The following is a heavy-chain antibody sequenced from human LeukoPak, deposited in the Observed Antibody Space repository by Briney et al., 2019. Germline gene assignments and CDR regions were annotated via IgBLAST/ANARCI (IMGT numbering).Heavy chain of an antibody. V-gene: IGHV3-9*01. J-gene: IGHJ4*02. CDR1: GFTFDDYA. CDR3: AKGLSAPEITMIPYFDY. Sequence: GRSLRLSCAASGFTFDDYAMHWVRQAPGEGLEWVSGISWNSGSIGYADSVKGRFTISRDNAKNSLYLQMNSLRAEDTALYYCAKGLSAPEITMIPYFDYWGQGTLVTVSS. CDR2: ISWNSGSI. D-gene: IGHD3-22*01.